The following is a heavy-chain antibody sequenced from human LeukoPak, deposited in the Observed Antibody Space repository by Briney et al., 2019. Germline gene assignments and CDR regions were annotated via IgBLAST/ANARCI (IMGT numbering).Heavy chain of an antibody. V-gene: IGHV1-24*01. D-gene: IGHD5-24*01. Sequence: ASVKVSCKVSGYTLTDLSMHWVRQAPGKGLEWMGGFDPEDGETIYAQKFQGRVTMTEDTSTDTAYMELSSLRSEDTAVYYCSTVRGGGYNVGDYSCQGTLVTVSS. CDR1: GYTLTDLS. CDR3: STVRGGGYNVGDY. CDR2: FDPEDGET. J-gene: IGHJ4*02.